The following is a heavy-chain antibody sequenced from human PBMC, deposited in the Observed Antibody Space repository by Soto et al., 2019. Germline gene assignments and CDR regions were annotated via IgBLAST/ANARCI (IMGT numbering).Heavy chain of an antibody. CDR2: IIPIFGTA. Sequence: GASVKVSCKASGGTFSSYAISWVRQAPGQGLEWMGGIIPIFGTANYAQKFQGRVTITADESTSTAYMELSSLRSEDTAVYYCAKGIARITHGAFDYWGQGTLVTVSS. V-gene: IGHV1-69*13. J-gene: IGHJ4*02. D-gene: IGHD3-10*01. CDR3: AKGIARITHGAFDY. CDR1: GGTFSSYA.